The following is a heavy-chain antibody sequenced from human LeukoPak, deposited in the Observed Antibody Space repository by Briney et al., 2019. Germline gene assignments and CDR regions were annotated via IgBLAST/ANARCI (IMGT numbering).Heavy chain of an antibody. J-gene: IGHJ5*02. V-gene: IGHV1-69*01. D-gene: IGHD3-22*01. CDR1: GGTFSSYA. Sequence: SVKVSCKASGGTFSSYAISWVRQAPGQGLEWMGGIIPIFGTANYAQKFQGRVAITADESTSTAYMELSSLRSEDTAVYYCARVDSSGYYYNNWFDPWGQGTLVTVSS. CDR2: IIPIFGTA. CDR3: ARVDSSGYYYNNWFDP.